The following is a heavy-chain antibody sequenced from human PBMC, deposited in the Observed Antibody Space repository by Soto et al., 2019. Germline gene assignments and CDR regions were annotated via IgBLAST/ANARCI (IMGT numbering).Heavy chain of an antibody. CDR1: DGYLSSSSYY. J-gene: IGHJ5*02. V-gene: IGHV4-39*01. CDR3: ARHKGGSASPTNH. D-gene: IGHD3-10*01. CDR2: IYYSGST. Sequence: SETKSLTYTVSDGYLSSSSYYWGWIRQPPGKGLEWIGNIYYSGSTYYNPSLKSRVTISVDTSKNQFSLKLSSVTAADTAVYYCARHKGGSASPTNHWGQGTLVTVSS.